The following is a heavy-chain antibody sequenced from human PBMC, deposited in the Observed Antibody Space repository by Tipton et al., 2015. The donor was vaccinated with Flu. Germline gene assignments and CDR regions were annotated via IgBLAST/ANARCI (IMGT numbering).Heavy chain of an antibody. V-gene: IGHV5-51*01. CDR2: IHPGDSDT. D-gene: IGHD7-27*01. Sequence: EVQLVQSGAEVKEPGDSLKISCRGSGYFFGSYRLAWVRLTPGKGLEWMGIIHPGDSDTRYNPSFRGQVTFSADTSANSVYMQWSSLKTSDTAIYFCARIGWMTPNWGVYYFDHWGQGTPVTVSS. J-gene: IGHJ4*02. CDR3: ARIGWMTPNWGVYYFDH. CDR1: GYFFGSYR.